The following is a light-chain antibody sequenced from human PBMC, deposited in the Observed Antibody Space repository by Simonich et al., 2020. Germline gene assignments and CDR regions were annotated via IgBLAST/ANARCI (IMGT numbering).Light chain of an antibody. J-gene: IGLJ2*01. CDR2: DFS. Sequence: QSALTQPRSVSGSPGQSVTISCTGTSSDVGGYNYVSCYQQHPGKAPKLMIYDFSKRPSGVSNRFSGSKAGNTASLTISGLQAEDEADYYCSSYTSSSTLVFGGGTKLTVL. V-gene: IGLV2-11*01. CDR1: SSDVGGYNY. CDR3: SSYTSSSTLV.